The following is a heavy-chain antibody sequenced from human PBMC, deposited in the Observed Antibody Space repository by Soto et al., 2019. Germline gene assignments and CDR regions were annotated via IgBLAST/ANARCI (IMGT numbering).Heavy chain of an antibody. J-gene: IGHJ4*02. V-gene: IGHV4-59*01. D-gene: IGHD2-2*01. CDR2: IYYSGST. CDR1: GGSISSYY. CDR3: AKPYCSSTSCYGFYFDY. Sequence: SETLSLTCTVSGGSISSYYWSWIRQPPGKGLEWIGYIYYSGSTNYNPSVKGRFTISRDNSKNTLYLQMNSLRAEDTAVYYCAKPYCSSTSCYGFYFDYWGQGTLVTVSS.